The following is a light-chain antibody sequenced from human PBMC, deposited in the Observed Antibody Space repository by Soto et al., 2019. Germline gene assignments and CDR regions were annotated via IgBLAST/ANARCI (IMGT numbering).Light chain of an antibody. CDR1: SGSVSTSYY. V-gene: IGLV8-61*01. Sequence: QAVVTQEPSFSVSPGATVTLTFGLSSGSVSTSYYTSWYQQTPGQAPRTLIYSTNTRSSGVPDRFSGSILGNKAALTITGAQADDESDYYCVLYMGSGIGVVGGGTKVTVI. CDR2: STN. J-gene: IGLJ3*02. CDR3: VLYMGSGIGV.